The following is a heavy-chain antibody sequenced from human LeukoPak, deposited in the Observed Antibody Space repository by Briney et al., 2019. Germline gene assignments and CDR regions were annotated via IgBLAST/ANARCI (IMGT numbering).Heavy chain of an antibody. J-gene: IGHJ4*02. CDR1: GASFSDYY. Sequence: SETLSLTCAVYGASFSDYYWGWIRQPPGKGLEWIGSIYYSGSTYYNPSLKSRVTISVDTSKNQFSLKLSSVTAADTAVYYCARGGPYGDLDFDYWGQGTLVTVSS. D-gene: IGHD4-17*01. CDR2: IYYSGST. V-gene: IGHV4-34*01. CDR3: ARGGPYGDLDFDY.